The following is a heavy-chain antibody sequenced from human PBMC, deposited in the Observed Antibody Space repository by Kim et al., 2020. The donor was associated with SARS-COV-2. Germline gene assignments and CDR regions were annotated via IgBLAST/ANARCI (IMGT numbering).Heavy chain of an antibody. CDR1: GFTFSSYS. J-gene: IGHJ6*02. V-gene: IGHV3-48*02. Sequence: GGSLRLSCAASGFTFSSYSMNWVRQAPGKGLEWVSYISSSSSTIYYADSVKGRFTISRDNAKNSLYLQMNSLRDEDTAVYYCARGDSSSSGVYYYYGMDVWGQGTTVTVSS. D-gene: IGHD6-6*01. CDR2: ISSSSSTI. CDR3: ARGDSSSSGVYYYYGMDV.